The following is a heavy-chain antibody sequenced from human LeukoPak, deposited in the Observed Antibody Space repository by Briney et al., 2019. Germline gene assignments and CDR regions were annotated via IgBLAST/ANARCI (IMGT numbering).Heavy chain of an antibody. D-gene: IGHD5-12*01. CDR3: ARGGYSGYTDFDY. J-gene: IGHJ4*02. CDR2: IDPNSGGT. V-gene: IGHV1-2*02. Sequence: ASVKVSCKASGYSFTGYYMHWVRQAPGQGLEWVGWIDPNSGGTSYAQKFQGRVTMTRDTSFSSAYMELSRLRSDDTAVYYCARGGYSGYTDFDYWGQGTLVTVSS. CDR1: GYSFTGYY.